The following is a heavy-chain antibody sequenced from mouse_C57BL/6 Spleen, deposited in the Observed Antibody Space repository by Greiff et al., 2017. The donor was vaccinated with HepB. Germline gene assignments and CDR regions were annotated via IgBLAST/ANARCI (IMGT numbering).Heavy chain of an antibody. J-gene: IGHJ4*01. V-gene: IGHV1-72*01. CDR1: GYTFTSYW. Sequence: QVQPQQPGAELVKPGASVKLSCKASGYTFTSYWMHWVKQRPGRGLEWIGRIDPNSGGTKYNEKFKSKATLTVDKPSSTAYMQLSSLTSEDSAVYYGARGLLRYLYYAMDYWGQGTSVTVSS. D-gene: IGHD1-1*01. CDR3: ARGLLRYLYYAMDY. CDR2: IDPNSGGT.